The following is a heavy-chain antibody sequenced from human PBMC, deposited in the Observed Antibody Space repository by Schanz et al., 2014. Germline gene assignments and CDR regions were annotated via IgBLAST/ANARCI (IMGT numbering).Heavy chain of an antibody. Sequence: EVKMVESGGGLVQPGGSLRLSCSASGFTFSSYGMHWVRQAPGKGPEWVANIKHDGSVKDYVDSVEGRFTISRDNAKRSLFLQMNSLRVEDTAVYFCVSQTGSPNYWGQGTLVTVSS. CDR3: VSQTGSPNY. J-gene: IGHJ4*02. CDR2: IKHDGSVK. CDR1: GFTFSSYG. V-gene: IGHV3-7*01. D-gene: IGHD6-13*01.